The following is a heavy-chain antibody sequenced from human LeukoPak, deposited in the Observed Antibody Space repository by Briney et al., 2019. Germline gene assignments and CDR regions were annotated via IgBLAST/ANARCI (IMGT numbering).Heavy chain of an antibody. Sequence: GGSLRLSCAVSGITLSNYGMSWVRQAPGKGLEWVAGISGSGGGTNYAGSVKGRFTISRDNPKNTLYLQMNGLRAEDTAVYFCAKRGVVIRVILVGFHKEAYYFDSWGQGALVTVSS. CDR1: GITLSNYG. J-gene: IGHJ4*02. CDR3: AKRGVVIRVILVGFHKEAYYFDS. V-gene: IGHV3-23*01. CDR2: ISGSGGGT. D-gene: IGHD3-22*01.